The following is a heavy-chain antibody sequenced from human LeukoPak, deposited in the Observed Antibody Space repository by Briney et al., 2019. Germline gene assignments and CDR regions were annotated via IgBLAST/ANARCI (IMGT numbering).Heavy chain of an antibody. Sequence: ASVKVSFKASGYTFTNHYIHWVRLAPGQGLEWMGIINLSAGTTRNAQNFQGRVTVTRDMSTSTVYMELSSLRSGDTAVYYCARDQGGYSGSGSYQYHYYMDVWGTGTAVTASS. CDR1: GYTFTNHY. J-gene: IGHJ6*03. CDR3: ARDQGGYSGSGSYQYHYYMDV. D-gene: IGHD3-10*01. CDR2: INLSAGTT. V-gene: IGHV1-46*01.